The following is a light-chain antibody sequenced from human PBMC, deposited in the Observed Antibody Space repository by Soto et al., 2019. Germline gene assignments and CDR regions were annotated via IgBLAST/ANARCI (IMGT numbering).Light chain of an antibody. Sequence: DIQMTQSPSTLSASVGDTVTITCRASQSISNWLAWYQQKPGQAPKLLIHKASTLESGVPSRFSGSGSGTEFTLTISSLQPHDFATFYCQQYDRFPYTFGQGTKLEIK. J-gene: IGKJ2*01. CDR1: QSISNW. CDR2: KAS. CDR3: QQYDRFPYT. V-gene: IGKV1-5*03.